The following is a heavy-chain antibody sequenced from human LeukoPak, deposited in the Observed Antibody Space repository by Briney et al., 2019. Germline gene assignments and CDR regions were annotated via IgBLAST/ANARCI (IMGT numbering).Heavy chain of an antibody. J-gene: IGHJ5*01. V-gene: IGHV3-23*01. CDR1: GGSISSSN. CDR3: ARGPPLFDS. CDR2: LSGSGGST. Sequence: ETLSLTCAVSGGSISSSNWWSWVRQAPGKGLEWVSALSGSGGSTYYADSVKGRFTISRDNAKNSLYLQMNSLRAEDTAVYYCARGPPLFDSWGQGTLVAVSS.